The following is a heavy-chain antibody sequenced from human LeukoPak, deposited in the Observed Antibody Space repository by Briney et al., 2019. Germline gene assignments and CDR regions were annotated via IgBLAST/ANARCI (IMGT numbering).Heavy chain of an antibody. CDR2: INPNSGGT. CDR1: GYTFTGYY. CDR3: ARVSGAGTVIDY. V-gene: IGHV1-2*02. D-gene: IGHD6-13*01. Sequence: GASVKVSCKASGYTFTGYYMHWVRQAPGQGLEWMGWINPNSGGTNYAQKFQGRVTMTRDTSISTAYMELSRLRSDDTAVYFCARVSGAGTVIDYWGQGTLVTVSS. J-gene: IGHJ4*02.